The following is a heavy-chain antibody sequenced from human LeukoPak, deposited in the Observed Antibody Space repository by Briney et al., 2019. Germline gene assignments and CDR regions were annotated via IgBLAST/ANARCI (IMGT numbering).Heavy chain of an antibody. CDR2: IYHSGST. Sequence: SETLSLTCAVSGYSISSGYYWGWIRQPPGKGLEWIGSIYHSGSTYYNPSLKSRVTISVDTSKNQFSLKLSSVTAADTAVYYCAGQITIFGVVTYFDYWGQGTLVTVSS. CDR1: GYSISSGYY. D-gene: IGHD3-3*01. V-gene: IGHV4-38-2*01. J-gene: IGHJ4*02. CDR3: AGQITIFGVVTYFDY.